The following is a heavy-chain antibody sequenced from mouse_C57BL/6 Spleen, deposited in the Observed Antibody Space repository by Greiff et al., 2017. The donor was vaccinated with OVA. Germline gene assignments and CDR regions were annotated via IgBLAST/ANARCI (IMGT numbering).Heavy chain of an antibody. Sequence: VQLQQSGPELVKPGASVKISCKASGYSFTSSYIHWVKQRPGQGLEWIGWIYPGSGNTKYNEKFKGKATLTADTSSSPAYMQLSSLTTEDAADYYCARTGSYYAMDYWGQGTSVTVSS. V-gene: IGHV1-66*01. CDR1: GYSFTSSY. CDR3: ARTGSYYAMDY. D-gene: IGHD4-1*01. CDR2: IYPGSGNT. J-gene: IGHJ4*01.